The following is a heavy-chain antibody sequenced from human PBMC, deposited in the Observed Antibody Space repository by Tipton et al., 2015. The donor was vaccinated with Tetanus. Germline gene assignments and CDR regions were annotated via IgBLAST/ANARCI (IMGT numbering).Heavy chain of an antibody. D-gene: IGHD6-6*01. CDR3: TRVAAPQPFDY. Sequence: SLRLSCAVSGFIFSSYTMNWVRQASGKGLEWVGRIRSKASNYATAYAASVKGRFTISRDDSKNTAYLQMNSLKTEDTAVYYCTRVAAPQPFDYWGQGTLVTVSS. CDR1: GFIFSSYT. V-gene: IGHV3-73*01. J-gene: IGHJ4*02. CDR2: IRSKASNYAT.